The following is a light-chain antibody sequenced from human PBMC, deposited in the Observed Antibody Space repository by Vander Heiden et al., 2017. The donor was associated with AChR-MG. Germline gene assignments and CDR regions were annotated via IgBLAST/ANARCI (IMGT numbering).Light chain of an antibody. Sequence: EFVLAQSPGPLSLSPGYRATLSCRVSQSITSNYLAWYQQKPGQSPRLLIYGASSRATGIPDRFSGSGSGTDFTLTISRLELEDFAVYYCHQYGNAPTFAQGAKVEIK. V-gene: IGKV3-20*01. CDR1: QSITSNY. J-gene: IGKJ1*01. CDR3: HQYGNAPT. CDR2: GAS.